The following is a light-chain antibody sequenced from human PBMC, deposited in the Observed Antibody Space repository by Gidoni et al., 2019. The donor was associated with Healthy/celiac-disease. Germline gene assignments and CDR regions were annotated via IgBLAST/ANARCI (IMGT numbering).Light chain of an antibody. CDR3: CSYAGSSTWV. CDR2: EGS. Sequence: SALTQPASVSGSPAHSITISGTGTSSDVVIYNLVPWYQQHPSKAPKLMIYEGSKRPSGVSNRFSGSKSGNTDSLTISGLQAEDEADYYCCSYAGSSTWVFGGGTKLTVL. CDR1: SSDVVIYNL. V-gene: IGLV2-23*01. J-gene: IGLJ3*02.